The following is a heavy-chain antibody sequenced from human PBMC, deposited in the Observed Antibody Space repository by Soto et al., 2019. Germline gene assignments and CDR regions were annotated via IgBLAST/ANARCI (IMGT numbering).Heavy chain of an antibody. Sequence: QVQLVQSGAEVKKPGSSVKVSCKASGGTFSSYAISWVRQAPGQGLEWMGGIIPIFGTANYAQKFQGRVTITAVEATRTTYMELSSLRSEYTAVYYCARGGIYEILTDGRYAFDILGQGTMVTVSS. D-gene: IGHD3-9*01. CDR1: GGTFSSYA. CDR2: IIPIFGTA. V-gene: IGHV1-69*12. J-gene: IGHJ3*02. CDR3: ARGGIYEILTDGRYAFDI.